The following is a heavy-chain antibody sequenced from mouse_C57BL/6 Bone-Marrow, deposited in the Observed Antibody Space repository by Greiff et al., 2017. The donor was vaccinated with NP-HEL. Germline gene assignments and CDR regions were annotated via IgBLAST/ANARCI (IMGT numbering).Heavy chain of an antibody. CDR2: INPYNGGT. CDR3: APITTVVVDY. J-gene: IGHJ4*01. D-gene: IGHD1-1*01. Sequence: EVQLQQSGPVLVKPGASVKMSCKASGYTFTDYYMNWVKQSHGKSLEWIGVINPYNGGTSYNQKFKGKATLTVDKSSSTAYMELNSLTSEDSAVYYCAPITTVVVDYWGQGTSVTVSS. V-gene: IGHV1-19*01. CDR1: GYTFTDYY.